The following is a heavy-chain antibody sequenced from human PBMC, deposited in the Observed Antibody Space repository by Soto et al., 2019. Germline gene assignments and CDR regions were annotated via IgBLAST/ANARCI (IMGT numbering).Heavy chain of an antibody. V-gene: IGHV1-69*06. J-gene: IGHJ6*02. CDR1: GGTFSSYA. D-gene: IGHD5-18*01. Sequence: QVQLVQSGAEVKKPGSSVKVSCTASGGTFSSYAISWVRQAPGQGLEWMGGIIPIFGTANYAQKFQGRVTITADKSTSTAYMELSSLRSEDTAVYYCAREGYSYGYIYYGMDVWGQGTTVTVSS. CDR2: IIPIFGTA. CDR3: AREGYSYGYIYYGMDV.